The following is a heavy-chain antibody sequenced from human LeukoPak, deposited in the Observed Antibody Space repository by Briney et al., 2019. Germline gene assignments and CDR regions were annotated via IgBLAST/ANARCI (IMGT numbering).Heavy chain of an antibody. CDR3: AKWGDYDILTGYYVSDF. J-gene: IGHJ4*02. D-gene: IGHD3-9*01. CDR2: ITGSGDTT. Sequence: QPGASLVLSCAASGFIFRNYAMSWGRPAPGKGLGWVSAITGSGDTTYYADSVKGPFTISRDNSKNTLYVEMNTLRAEDTAVYYCAKWGDYDILTGYYVSDFWGQGTLVTVSS. CDR1: GFIFRNYA. V-gene: IGHV3-23*01.